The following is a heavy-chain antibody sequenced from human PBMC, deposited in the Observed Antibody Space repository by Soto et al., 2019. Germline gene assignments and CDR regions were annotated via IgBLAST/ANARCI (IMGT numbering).Heavy chain of an antibody. CDR1: GYIFTGYY. Sequence: ASVKVSCKASGYIFTGYYLHWMRQAPGQGLEWVGWIYPHTGDTNSARKFRGRVTVTSDTSISTAYMELTRLTSDDTAVYYCARDLAKGGGSAGFDYWGQGTLVTVSS. CDR2: IYPHTGDT. J-gene: IGHJ4*02. V-gene: IGHV1-2*02. CDR3: ARDLAKGGGSAGFDY. D-gene: IGHD1-26*01.